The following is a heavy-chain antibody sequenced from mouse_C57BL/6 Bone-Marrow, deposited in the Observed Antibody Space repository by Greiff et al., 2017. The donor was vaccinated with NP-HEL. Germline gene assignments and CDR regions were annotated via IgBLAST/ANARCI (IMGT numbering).Heavy chain of an antibody. CDR3: AILDGIPDY. CDR1: GYTFTDYY. J-gene: IGHJ2*01. V-gene: IGHV1-26*01. Sequence: VQLQQSGPELVKPGASVKISCKASGYTFTDYYMNWVKQSHGKSLEWIGDINPNNGGTSYNQKFKGKATLTVDKSSSTAYMELRSLTSEDSAVYYCAILDGIPDYWGQGTTLTVSS. CDR2: INPNNGGT. D-gene: IGHD1-3*01.